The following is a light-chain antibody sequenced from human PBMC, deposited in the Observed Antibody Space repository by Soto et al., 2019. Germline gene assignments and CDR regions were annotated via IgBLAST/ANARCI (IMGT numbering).Light chain of an antibody. CDR3: SSYTGSSTLVI. J-gene: IGLJ2*01. V-gene: IGLV2-14*01. Sequence: QSALTQPASVSGSPGQSITISCTGTSSDIGAYNYVSWYQQIPDKAPKLIIYEVTNRPSGISNRFSASKSGNTASLTISGLQAEDEADYYCSSYTGSSTLVIFGGGTMLTVL. CDR2: EVT. CDR1: SSDIGAYNY.